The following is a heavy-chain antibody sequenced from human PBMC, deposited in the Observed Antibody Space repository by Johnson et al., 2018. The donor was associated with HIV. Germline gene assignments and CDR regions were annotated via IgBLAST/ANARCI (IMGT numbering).Heavy chain of an antibody. Sequence: QVQLVESGGGVVQPGRSLRLSCAASGFTFSSYGMHWVRQAPGTGLEWVAVISYDGSNKYYVDSVNGRFNISRDNSKNTLYLQMKSLRDEDMAVYYCTSSSTVLTPHDIWGQVTLVPFSS. V-gene: IGHV3-30*03. J-gene: IGHJ3*02. CDR1: GFTFSSYG. CDR3: TSSSTVLTPHDI. CDR2: ISYDGSNK. D-gene: IGHD4-23*01.